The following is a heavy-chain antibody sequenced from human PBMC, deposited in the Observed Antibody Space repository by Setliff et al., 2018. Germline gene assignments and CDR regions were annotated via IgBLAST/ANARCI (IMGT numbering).Heavy chain of an antibody. V-gene: IGHV1-18*01. CDR1: GYTFTSYG. Sequence: ASVKVSCKASGYTFTSYGISWVRQAPGQGLEWMGWISAYNGNTNYAQKLQGRVTMTTDTSTSTAYMELGSLRSDDTAVYYCARVYPFSLGYDILTGYYDYWGQGTLVTVSS. D-gene: IGHD3-9*01. CDR2: ISAYNGNT. J-gene: IGHJ4*02. CDR3: ARVYPFSLGYDILTGYYDY.